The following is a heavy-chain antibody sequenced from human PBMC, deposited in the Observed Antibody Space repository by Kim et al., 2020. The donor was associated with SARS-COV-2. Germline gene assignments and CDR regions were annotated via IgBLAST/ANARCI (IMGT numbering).Heavy chain of an antibody. CDR1: GFTFIHYY. Sequence: GGSLRLSCAASGFTFIHYYMYWVRQVPGKGLVWVTRSNADGTSTLYADSVKGRFTISRDNAKNTVDLQMSGLRAEDTGVYYCARAYRAGDSCYVGLDYWGKGTLVTVSS. V-gene: IGHV3-74*01. D-gene: IGHD2-21*02. CDR2: SNADGTST. CDR3: ARAYRAGDSCYVGLDY. J-gene: IGHJ4*02.